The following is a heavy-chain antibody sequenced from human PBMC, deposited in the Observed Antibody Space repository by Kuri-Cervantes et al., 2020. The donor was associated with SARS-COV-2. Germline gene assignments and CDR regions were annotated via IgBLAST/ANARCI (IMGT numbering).Heavy chain of an antibody. D-gene: IGHD5-24*01. V-gene: IGHV3-21*01. CDR1: GFTFSSYS. CDR2: ISSSSSYI. J-gene: IGHJ4*02. CDR3: ARAGRWLQSTPFDY. Sequence: GGSLRLSCAASGFTFSSYSMNWVRQAPGKGLEWVSSISSSSSYIYYAGSVKGRFTISRDNAKNSLYLQMNSLRAEDTAVYYCARAGRWLQSTPFDYWGQGTLVTVSS.